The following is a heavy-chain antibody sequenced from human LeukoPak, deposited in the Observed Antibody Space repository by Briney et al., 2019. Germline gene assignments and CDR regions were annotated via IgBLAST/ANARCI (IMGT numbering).Heavy chain of an antibody. Sequence: GGSLRLSCAASGFTFSSYAMSWVRQAPGRGLEWVSAISGSGGSTYYADSVKGRFTISRDNSKNTLYLQMNSLRAEDTAVYYCANRIWIGELLGAFDIWGQGTMVTVFS. V-gene: IGHV3-23*01. D-gene: IGHD3-10*01. CDR3: ANRIWIGELLGAFDI. CDR2: ISGSGGST. J-gene: IGHJ3*02. CDR1: GFTFSSYA.